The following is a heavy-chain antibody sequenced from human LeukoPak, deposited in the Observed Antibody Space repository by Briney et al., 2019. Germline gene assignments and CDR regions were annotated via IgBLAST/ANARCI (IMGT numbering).Heavy chain of an antibody. D-gene: IGHD1-20*01. Sequence: GASVKVSCKASGYTFTSYGISWVRQAPGQGLEWMGWISAYNGNTNYAQKLQGRVTMTTDTSTSTAYMELRSLRSDDTAVYYCARDGLTYNWNPNWFDPWGQGTLVTVSS. CDR1: GYTFTSYG. CDR3: ARDGLTYNWNPNWFDP. V-gene: IGHV1-18*01. J-gene: IGHJ5*02. CDR2: ISAYNGNT.